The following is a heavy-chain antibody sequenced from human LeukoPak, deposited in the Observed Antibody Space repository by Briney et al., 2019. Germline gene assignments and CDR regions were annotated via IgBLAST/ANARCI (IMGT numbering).Heavy chain of an antibody. CDR2: INAGNGNT. V-gene: IGHV1-3*01. Sequence: ASVKVSCKASGYTFINFVINWGRQAPGQRPEWVGWINAGNGNTKYSQKFQGRVTITRDTSASTAYMELSGLTSEDTAVYYCARGPRAAADDYWGQGTLVTVSS. CDR1: GYTFINFV. D-gene: IGHD6-13*01. CDR3: ARGPRAAADDY. J-gene: IGHJ4*02.